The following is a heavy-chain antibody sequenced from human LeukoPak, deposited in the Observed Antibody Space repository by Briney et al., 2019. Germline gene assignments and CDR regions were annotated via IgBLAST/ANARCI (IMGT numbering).Heavy chain of an antibody. CDR2: IIPIFGTA. CDR1: GGTFSSYA. D-gene: IGHD3-22*01. CDR3: AKSYYYDSSYDAFDI. Sequence: SVKVSCKASGGTFSSYAISWVRQAPGQGLEWMGGIIPIFGTANYAQKFQGRVTITTDESTSTAYMELSSLRSEDTSVYYCAKSYYYDSSYDAFDIWGQGTMVTVSS. V-gene: IGHV1-69*05. J-gene: IGHJ3*02.